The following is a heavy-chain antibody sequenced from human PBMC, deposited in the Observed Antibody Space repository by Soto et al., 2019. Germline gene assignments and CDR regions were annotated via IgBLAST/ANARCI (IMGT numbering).Heavy chain of an antibody. D-gene: IGHD1-1*01. CDR3: ARDIGTNNWYENWFDP. J-gene: IGHJ5*02. V-gene: IGHV1-2*02. CDR2: INPNTSDT. Sequence: QVQLVQSGAEVKKPGASVKVSCKTSGYTFTAYYMHWVRQAPGQGLEWMGWINPNTSDTIYAQKFRGRVTMTRDPSIGTAYMELTRLTSDDTAVYFCARDIGTNNWYENWFDPWGQGTLVTVS. CDR1: GYTFTAYY.